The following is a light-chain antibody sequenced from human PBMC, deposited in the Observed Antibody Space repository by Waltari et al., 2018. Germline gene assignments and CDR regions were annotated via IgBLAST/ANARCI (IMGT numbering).Light chain of an antibody. V-gene: IGLV1-40*01. J-gene: IGLJ2*01. CDR2: GKP. Sequence: QSVLTQPPSVSGAPGQTVTISCTGCSSNIGAGYDVHWYQQLPGTAPQLLIYVHMDGKPIRPSGVPDRFSRSKSGTSASLAITGLQAEDEADYYCQSYDSSLSASVFGGGTKLTVL. CDR1: SSNIGAGYD. CDR3: QSYDSSLSASV.